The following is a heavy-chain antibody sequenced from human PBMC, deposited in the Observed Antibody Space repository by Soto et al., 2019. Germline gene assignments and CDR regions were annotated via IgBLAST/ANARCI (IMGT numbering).Heavy chain of an antibody. D-gene: IGHD6-19*01. J-gene: IGHJ5*02. CDR1: GFTVSNNY. CDR2: IYSGGST. V-gene: IGHV3-66*01. CDR3: GRERAAGIAMALNWFDP. Sequence: PGGSLRLSCAASGFTVSNNYMTWVRQAPGKGLEWVSVIYSGGSTFYADSVKGRFTISRDKAKNSRYLQVNSLRAEATAGDYCGRERAAGIAMALNWFDPWGQRTLVTASS.